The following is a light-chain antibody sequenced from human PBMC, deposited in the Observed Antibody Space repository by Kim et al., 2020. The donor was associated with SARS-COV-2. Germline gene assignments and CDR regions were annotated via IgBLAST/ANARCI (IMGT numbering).Light chain of an antibody. J-gene: IGLJ1*01. V-gene: IGLV2-18*02. Sequence: GQSGTIACTGTSSDVGDYNRVSWYQQSPGTAPKLIIYEVRHRPSGVPDRFSGSKSGNTASLTISGLQAEDEADYYCNSWTSSNTFVFGTGTKVTVL. CDR3: NSWTSSNTFV. CDR2: EVR. CDR1: SSDVGDYNR.